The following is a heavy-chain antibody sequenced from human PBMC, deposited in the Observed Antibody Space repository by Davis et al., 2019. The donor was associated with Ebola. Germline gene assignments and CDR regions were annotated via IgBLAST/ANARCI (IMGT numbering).Heavy chain of an antibody. CDR3: AQDRFTPIGRDGY. Sequence: PGGSLRLSCAASGFTFSTYAMTWVRQAPGKGLEWVSGISGSGERTYYADSVKGRFTISRDNSKNTVFLQMNSLRADDTAVYYCAQDRFTPIGRDGYWGQGTLVTVSS. CDR1: GFTFSTYA. J-gene: IGHJ4*02. CDR2: ISGSGERT. D-gene: IGHD5-24*01. V-gene: IGHV3-23*01.